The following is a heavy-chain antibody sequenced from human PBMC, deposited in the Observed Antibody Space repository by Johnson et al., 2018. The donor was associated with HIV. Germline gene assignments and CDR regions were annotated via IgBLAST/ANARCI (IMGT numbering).Heavy chain of an antibody. CDR1: GFTFSNAW. CDR2: INWNGGST. J-gene: IGHJ3*02. D-gene: IGHD6-6*01. Sequence: VQLVESGGGVVRPGGSLRLSCAASGFTFSNAWMSWVRQAPGKGLEWVSGINWNGGSTAYGDSVKGRFTISRDNAKNSLYLQMNSLRAEDTALYFCARDGRGEQLVDQGDAFDIWGQGTMVTVSS. CDR3: ARDGRGEQLVDQGDAFDI. V-gene: IGHV3-20*04.